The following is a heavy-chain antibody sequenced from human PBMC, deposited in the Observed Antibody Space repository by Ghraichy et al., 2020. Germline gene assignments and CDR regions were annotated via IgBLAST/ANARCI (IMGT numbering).Heavy chain of an antibody. J-gene: IGHJ5*02. D-gene: IGHD2-2*01. CDR2: INSDGSST. V-gene: IGHV3-74*01. CDR1: GFTFRIYW. Sequence: GGSLRLSCAASGFTFRIYWMHWVRQAPGKGLVWVSRINSDGSSTSYADSVKGRFTISRDNAKNTLYLQMNSLRAEDTAVYYCARTGYCSSTNCYNWFDPWGQGTLVTVSS. CDR3: ARTGYCSSTNCYNWFDP.